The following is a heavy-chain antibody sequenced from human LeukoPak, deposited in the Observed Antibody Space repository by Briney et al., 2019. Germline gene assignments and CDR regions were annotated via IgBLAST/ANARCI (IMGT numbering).Heavy chain of an antibody. Sequence: KTSETLSLTCTVSGGSISSYYWSWIRQPAGKGLEWIGRIYTSGSTNYNPSLKSRVTMSVDTSKNQFSLKLSPVTAADTAVYYCARDLGVVVVPAANILPAWGQGTLVTVSS. D-gene: IGHD2-2*01. V-gene: IGHV4-4*07. CDR2: IYTSGST. CDR3: ARDLGVVVVPAANILPA. J-gene: IGHJ5*02. CDR1: GGSISSYY.